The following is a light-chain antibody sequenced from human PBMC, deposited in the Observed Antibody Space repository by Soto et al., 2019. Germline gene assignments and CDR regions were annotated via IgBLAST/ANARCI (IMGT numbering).Light chain of an antibody. J-gene: IGKJ4*01. V-gene: IGKV1-12*01. CDR2: AAS. Sequence: DIQMTQSPSSVSASVGDRVTITCRASQGISSWLAWYQQKTGKDPKLLIYAASSLQSGVQSRFSGSGSGTDVTLLISSLQPEDFAPYDCQQANSFPRNFGGGTKVEIK. CDR1: QGISSW. CDR3: QQANSFPRN.